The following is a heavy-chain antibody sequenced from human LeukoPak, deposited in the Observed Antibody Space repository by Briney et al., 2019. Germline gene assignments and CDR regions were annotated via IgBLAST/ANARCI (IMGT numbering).Heavy chain of an antibody. Sequence: SETLSLTCTVSGVSISSSSYYWGWLRQPPGKGLEWIGSIYYSGSTYYHPSLKSPVTISVDTSKNQFSLKLSSVNAADTAVYYCARGYCSGGSCYSYYYYNYMDVWGKGTTVTVSS. CDR1: GVSISSSSYY. CDR2: IYYSGST. CDR3: ARGYCSGGSCYSYYYYNYMDV. D-gene: IGHD2-15*01. J-gene: IGHJ6*03. V-gene: IGHV4-39*07.